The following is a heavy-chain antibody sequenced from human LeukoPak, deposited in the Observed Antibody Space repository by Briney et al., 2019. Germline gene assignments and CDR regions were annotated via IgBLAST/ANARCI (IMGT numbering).Heavy chain of an antibody. CDR2: IYGGGDR. CDR1: GFTVSDDY. CDR3: TRLLPTSHHYFAY. V-gene: IGHV3-53*01. J-gene: IGHJ4*02. Sequence: GGSLRLSCAASGFTVSDDYLSWVRQAPGKGLEWVSVIYGGGDRYYADSVRGRFTISRDNSENTLFLQMNSLRVEDTAVYYCTRLLPTSHHYFAYWGQGTLVTVSS.